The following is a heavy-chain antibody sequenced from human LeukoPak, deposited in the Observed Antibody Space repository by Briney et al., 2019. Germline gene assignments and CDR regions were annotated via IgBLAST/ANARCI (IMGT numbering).Heavy chain of an antibody. D-gene: IGHD2-2*01. J-gene: IGHJ4*02. V-gene: IGHV1-2*02. CDR1: GFTFTDEY. CDR3: ARDPKSQLLLDY. CDR2: INPYSGAI. Sequence: ASVKVSCKSSGFTFTDEYIHWVRQAPGQGFEWMGWINPYSGAINYAQKFQGRVTLTRDTSISTAYMELSRLTSGDTAVYYCARDPKSQLLLDYWGQGTLVTVSS.